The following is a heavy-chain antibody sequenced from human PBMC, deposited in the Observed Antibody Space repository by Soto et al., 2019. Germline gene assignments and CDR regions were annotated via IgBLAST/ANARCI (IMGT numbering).Heavy chain of an antibody. V-gene: IGHV4-31*03. D-gene: IGHD3-10*01. CDR2: IYYSGST. Sequence: SETLSLTCTVSGGSISSGGYYWSWIRQHPGKGLEWIGYIYYSGSTYYNPSLKSRVTISVDTSKNQFSLKLSSVTAADTAVYYCARVKIPLTMVREGHFDYWGQGTLVTVSS. J-gene: IGHJ4*02. CDR1: GGSISSGGYY. CDR3: ARVKIPLTMVREGHFDY.